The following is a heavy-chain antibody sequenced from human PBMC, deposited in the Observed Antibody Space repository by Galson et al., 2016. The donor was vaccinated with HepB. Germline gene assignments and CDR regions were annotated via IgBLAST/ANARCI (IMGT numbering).Heavy chain of an antibody. V-gene: IGHV3-33*01. CDR2: ILYDGSKK. CDR3: ARDSFTIFGVTPNWFDP. Sequence: SLRLSCAASGFTFSRYGMHWVRQAPGKGLEWVAVILYDGSKKYYADSVKGRFTISRDNSKNTLYLQMNSLRAEDTAVYYCARDSFTIFGVTPNWFDPWGQGTFVSVS. D-gene: IGHD3-3*01. CDR1: GFTFSRYG. J-gene: IGHJ5*01.